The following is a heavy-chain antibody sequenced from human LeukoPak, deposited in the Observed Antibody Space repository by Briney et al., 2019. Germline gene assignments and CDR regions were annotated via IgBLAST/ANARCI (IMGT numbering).Heavy chain of an antibody. D-gene: IGHD6-19*01. V-gene: IGHV3-7*03. CDR1: GFTFSSNR. J-gene: IGHJ4*02. Sequence: GGSLRLSCAVSGFTFSSNRMSWVRQAPGKGLEWVANIYQHGSEEHYVDSVKGRFTISRDNAKNSLYLQMDSLRAEDTAVYYCAKGFIAVAGFLGYWGQGTLVTVSS. CDR2: IYQHGSEE. CDR3: AKGFIAVAGFLGY.